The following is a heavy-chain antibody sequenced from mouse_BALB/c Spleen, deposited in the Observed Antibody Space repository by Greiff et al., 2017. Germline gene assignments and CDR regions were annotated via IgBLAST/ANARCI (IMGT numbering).Heavy chain of an antibody. V-gene: IGHV5-9-4*01. CDR2: ISSGGSYT. Sequence: EVQRVGSGGGLVKPGGSLKLSCAASGFTFSSYAMSWVRQSPEKRLEWVAEISSGGSYTYYPDTVTGRFTISRDNAKNTLYLEMSSLRSEDTAMYYCARVDDGYPFDYWGQGTTLTVSS. D-gene: IGHD2-3*01. J-gene: IGHJ2*01. CDR3: ARVDDGYPFDY. CDR1: GFTFSSYA.